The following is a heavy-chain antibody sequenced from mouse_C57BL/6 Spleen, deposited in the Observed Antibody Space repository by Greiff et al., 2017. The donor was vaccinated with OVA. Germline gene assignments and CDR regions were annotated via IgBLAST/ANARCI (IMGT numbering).Heavy chain of an antibody. Sequence: EVQLQQSGPELVKPGDSVKISCKASGYSFTGYFMNWVMQSHGKSLEWIGRLNPYNGDTFYNQKFKGKATLTVDKSASTAHMELRSLTSEDAAVYYCASSSGYAMDYWGQGTSVTVSS. CDR1: GYSFTGYF. V-gene: IGHV1-20*01. CDR2: LNPYNGDT. CDR3: ASSSGYAMDY. J-gene: IGHJ4*01. D-gene: IGHD3-1*01.